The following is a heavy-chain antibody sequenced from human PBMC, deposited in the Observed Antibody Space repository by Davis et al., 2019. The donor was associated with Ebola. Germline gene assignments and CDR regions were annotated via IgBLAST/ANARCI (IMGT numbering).Heavy chain of an antibody. Sequence: GESLKISCAASGFTFSSYAMTWVRQAPGKGLEWVSTISGSGTYTYHADSVKGRFTISRDNAKNSLYLQMNSLRAEDTAVYYCARRQMGILTGYYIFDYWGQGTLVTVSS. CDR2: ISGSGTYT. D-gene: IGHD3-9*01. CDR1: GFTFSSYA. V-gene: IGHV3-21*01. J-gene: IGHJ4*02. CDR3: ARRQMGILTGYYIFDY.